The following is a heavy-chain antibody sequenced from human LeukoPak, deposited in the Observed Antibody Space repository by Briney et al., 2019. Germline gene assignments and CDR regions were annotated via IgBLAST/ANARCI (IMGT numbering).Heavy chain of an antibody. V-gene: IGHV3-23*01. CDR2: ITPGGAST. CDR1: GFTFSSYG. Sequence: PGGSLRLSWAASGFTFSSYGMSWVRQAPGQGLEWVSFITPGGASTSYADSVKGRFTISRDNPRNTLYMQMNSLRDEDTALYYCAVMHGYYDGSGYWVQWGQGTLVTVSS. D-gene: IGHD3-22*01. J-gene: IGHJ4*02. CDR3: AVMHGYYDGSGYWVQ.